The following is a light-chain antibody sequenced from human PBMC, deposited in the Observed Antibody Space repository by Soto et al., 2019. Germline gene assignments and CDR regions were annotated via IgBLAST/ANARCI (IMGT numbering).Light chain of an antibody. CDR2: DAS. CDR1: QDITNY. J-gene: IGKJ4*01. V-gene: IGKV1-33*01. Sequence: DIQMTQSPSSLSASVGDRVTITCQASQDITNYLTWYQQKPGKAPKLLIYDASNLETGVPSRFSGSGSGTDFTFTISSLQPEDIATYYCQQYDNLPLTFGGGTKVESK. CDR3: QQYDNLPLT.